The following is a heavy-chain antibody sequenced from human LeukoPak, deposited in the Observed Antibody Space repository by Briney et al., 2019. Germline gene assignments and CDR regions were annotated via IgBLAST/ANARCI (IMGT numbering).Heavy chain of an antibody. J-gene: IGHJ4*02. Sequence: KPSETLSLTCTVSGGSISSGYYWGWIRQPPGKGLEWIGSIYHSGSTYYNPSLKSRVTISVDTSKNQFSLKLSSVTAADTAVYYCARDSDYWGQGTLVTVSS. CDR3: ARDSDY. CDR1: GGSISSGYY. CDR2: IYHSGST. V-gene: IGHV4-38-2*02.